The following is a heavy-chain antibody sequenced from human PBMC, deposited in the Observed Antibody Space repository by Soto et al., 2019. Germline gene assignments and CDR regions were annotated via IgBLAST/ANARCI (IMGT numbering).Heavy chain of an antibody. Sequence: PGESLKLSFKASGYTVTSYWIGWVRQMPGKGLEWMGIIYPGDSDTRYSPSFQGQVTISADKSISTAYLQWSSLKASDTAMYYCARQDGYALYYFDSWGQGTLVTVSS. CDR2: IYPGDSDT. CDR3: ARQDGYALYYFDS. V-gene: IGHV5-51*01. CDR1: GYTVTSYW. J-gene: IGHJ4*02. D-gene: IGHD5-12*01.